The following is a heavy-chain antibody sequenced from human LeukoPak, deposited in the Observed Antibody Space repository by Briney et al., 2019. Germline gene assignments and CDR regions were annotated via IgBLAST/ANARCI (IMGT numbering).Heavy chain of an antibody. J-gene: IGHJ4*02. Sequence: SVKVSCKASGGTFSSYAISWVRQAPGRGLEWMGGIIPIFGTANYAQKFQGRVTITADESTSTAYMELSSLRSEDTAVYYCARDQTNYYDSSGYSYWGQGTLVTASS. CDR3: ARDQTNYYDSSGYSY. D-gene: IGHD3-22*01. CDR2: IIPIFGTA. CDR1: GGTFSSYA. V-gene: IGHV1-69*13.